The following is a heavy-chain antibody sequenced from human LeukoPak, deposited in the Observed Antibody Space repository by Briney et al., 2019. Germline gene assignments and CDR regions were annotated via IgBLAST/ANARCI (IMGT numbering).Heavy chain of an antibody. CDR2: SRSKAAGYTT. D-gene: IGHD5-24*01. Sequence: PGGSLRLSCAAPGFTFSDHYMDWVRLAPRMGLEWVARSRSKAAGYTTEYGTSVRGRFTISRDVSKNSLYLQMNSLKIEDTAVYYCVRGYNGFDSWGQGTLVTVSS. J-gene: IGHJ4*02. CDR1: GFTFSDHY. CDR3: VRGYNGFDS. V-gene: IGHV3-72*01.